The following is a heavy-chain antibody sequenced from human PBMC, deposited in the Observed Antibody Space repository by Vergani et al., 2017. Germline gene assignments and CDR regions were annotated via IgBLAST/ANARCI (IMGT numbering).Heavy chain of an antibody. CDR1: GYTFTSYY. D-gene: IGHD3-9*01. CDR2: INPSGGST. J-gene: IGHJ3*02. V-gene: IGHV1-46*01. CDR3: ARETQYYDILTGYEGAFDI. Sequence: QVQLVQSGAEVQKPGASVKVSCKASGYTFTSYYMHWVRQAPGQGLEWMGIINPSGGSTSYAQKFQGRVTMNRDTSTSTVYMALSSLRSEDTAVYYCARETQYYDILTGYEGAFDIWGQGTMVTVSS.